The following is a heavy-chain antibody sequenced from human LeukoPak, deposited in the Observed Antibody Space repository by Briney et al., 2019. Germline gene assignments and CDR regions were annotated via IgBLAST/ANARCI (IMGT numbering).Heavy chain of an antibody. CDR2: INQDGSAK. J-gene: IGHJ4*02. Sequence: GRSLRLSCAASGFTFSNYWMSWIRQTPGKGLEWVANINQDGSAKNYVDSVEGRFTLSRDNSKNTLYLQMNSLRAEDTAVYYCAKKKTDYSYPSSFDYWGQGTLVTVSS. V-gene: IGHV3-7*01. CDR3: AKKKTDYSYPSSFDY. CDR1: GFTFSNYW. D-gene: IGHD4-11*01.